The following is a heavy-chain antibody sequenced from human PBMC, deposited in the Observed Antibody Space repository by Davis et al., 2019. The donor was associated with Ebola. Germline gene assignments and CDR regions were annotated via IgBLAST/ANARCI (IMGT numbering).Heavy chain of an antibody. CDR1: GYSFTSYW. CDR2: IYPGDSDT. V-gene: IGHV5-51*01. CDR3: ARRGSTMFNWFDP. D-gene: IGHD3-10*02. Sequence: KVSCKGSGYSFTSYWIGWVRQMPGKGLGWMGIIYPGDSDTRYSPSFQGQVTISADKSISTAYLQWSSLKASDTAMYYCARRGSTMFNWFDPWGQGTLVTVSS. J-gene: IGHJ5*02.